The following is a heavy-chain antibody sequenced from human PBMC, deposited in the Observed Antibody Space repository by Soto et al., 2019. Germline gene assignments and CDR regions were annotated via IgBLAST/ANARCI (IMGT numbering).Heavy chain of an antibody. CDR3: VRGMGSTTGYAFDI. Sequence: QVQLVESGGGVVQPGRSLRLSCAASGFTFSSYGMHWVRQAPGKGLEWVAVIWYDGSNKYYADSVKGRFTISRDNSKNTLYLQMNSLRAEDTAVYYCVRGMGSTTGYAFDIWGQGTMVTVSS. CDR2: IWYDGSNK. CDR1: GFTFSSYG. D-gene: IGHD4-17*01. J-gene: IGHJ3*02. V-gene: IGHV3-33*01.